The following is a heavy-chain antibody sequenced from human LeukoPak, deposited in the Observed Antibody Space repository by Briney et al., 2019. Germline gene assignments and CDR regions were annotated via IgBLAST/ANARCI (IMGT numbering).Heavy chain of an antibody. CDR3: ATAYYYDSSGVNWFDP. J-gene: IGHJ5*02. D-gene: IGHD3-22*01. CDR2: IIPIFGTA. CDR1: GGTFSSYA. V-gene: IGHV1-69*06. Sequence: ASVKVSCKASGGTFSSYAISWVRQAPGQGLEWMGGIIPIFGTANYAQKFQGRVTMTEDTSTDTAYMELSSLRSEDTAVYYCATAYYYDSSGVNWFDPWGQGTLVTVSS.